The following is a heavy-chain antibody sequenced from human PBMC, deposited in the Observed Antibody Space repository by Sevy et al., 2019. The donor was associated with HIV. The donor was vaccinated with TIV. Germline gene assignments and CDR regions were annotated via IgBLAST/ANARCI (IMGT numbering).Heavy chain of an antibody. Sequence: SETLSLTCTVSGASISSSGYYWGWIRQPPGKGLEWIASINYSGSTFYNPSLKSRVTISADTSKNQFSLKLSSVTAADTSMYFCVGPKLTYIIGWHYLDFWGRGTVVTVSS. CDR2: INYSGST. V-gene: IGHV4-39*01. CDR3: VGPKLTYIIGWHYLDF. D-gene: IGHD6-19*01. J-gene: IGHJ4*02. CDR1: GASISSSGYY.